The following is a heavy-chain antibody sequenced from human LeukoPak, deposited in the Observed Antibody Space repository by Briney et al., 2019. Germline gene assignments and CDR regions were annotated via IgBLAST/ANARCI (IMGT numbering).Heavy chain of an antibody. D-gene: IGHD3-22*01. CDR3: ARAYFYDSSGYFIDY. CDR1: GYTFTSYG. Sequence: ASVKVSCKASGYTFTSYGISWVRQAPGQGLEWMGWISAYNGNTNYAQKLQGRVTMTTDTSTSTDYMELRSLRTDATAVYYCARAYFYDSSGYFIDYWGQGTLVTVSS. J-gene: IGHJ4*02. V-gene: IGHV1-18*01. CDR2: ISAYNGNT.